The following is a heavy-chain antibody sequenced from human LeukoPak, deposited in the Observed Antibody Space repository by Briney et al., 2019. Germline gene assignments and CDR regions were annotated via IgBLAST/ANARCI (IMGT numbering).Heavy chain of an antibody. CDR2: IKNKGCGGKT. CDR3: TRYHLPQRFFDY. D-gene: IGHD2-2*01. Sequence: GGSLRLSCAASGFTFSSAWMNWVRQAPGKGLEWVGRIKNKGCGGKTDYATPVKGRFTISRDDSKDTLYLQMNSLKTEDTAVYYCTRYHLPQRFFDYWGQGSLVTVSS. V-gene: IGHV3-15*07. CDR1: GFTFSSAW. J-gene: IGHJ4*02.